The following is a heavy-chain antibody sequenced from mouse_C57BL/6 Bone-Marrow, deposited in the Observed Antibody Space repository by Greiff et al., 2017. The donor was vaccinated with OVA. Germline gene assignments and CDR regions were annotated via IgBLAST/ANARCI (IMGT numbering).Heavy chain of an antibody. J-gene: IGHJ4*01. CDR1: GFNIKNTY. D-gene: IGHD1-1*01. CDR3: SRGNFGSSFYAMDY. CDR2: IDPANDNT. V-gene: IGHV14-3*01. Sequence: VQLQQSVAELVRPGASVKLSCTASGFNIKNTYMHWVKQRPEQGLEWIGRIDPANDNTKYAPKFPGKATMTADTSSNTAYLQLSSLSSEDTAFYCCSRGNFGSSFYAMDYWGQGTSVTVSS.